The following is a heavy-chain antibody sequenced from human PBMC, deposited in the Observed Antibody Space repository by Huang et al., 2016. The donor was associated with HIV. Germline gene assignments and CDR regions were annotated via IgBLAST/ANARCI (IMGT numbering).Heavy chain of an antibody. V-gene: IGHV1-18*01. D-gene: IGHD1-1*01. J-gene: IGHJ5*01. CDR2: RSDYNGNT. CDR3: ARDHWYPLQNWFDL. Sequence: QVELVQSGAEVKRPGASVRVSCKAAGYIFTKYGINWVRQAPGQWLEWMGWRSDYNGNTNKAEKFQGRVTLTRDTSATTAYMELRDVTSADTAVYYCARDHWYPLQNWFDLWGQGTLVTVSS. CDR1: GYIFTKYG.